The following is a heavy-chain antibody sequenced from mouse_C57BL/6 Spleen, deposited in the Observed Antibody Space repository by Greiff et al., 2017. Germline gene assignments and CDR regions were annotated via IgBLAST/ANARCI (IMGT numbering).Heavy chain of an antibody. CDR2: IYPGDGDT. CDR1: GYAFSSSW. J-gene: IGHJ3*01. V-gene: IGHV1-82*01. Sequence: VKLQEPGPELVKPGASVKISCKASGYAFSSSWMNWVKQRPGKGLEWIGRIYPGDGDTNYNGKFKGKATLTADKSSSTAYMQLSSLTSEDSAVYFCARSYYDDELFAYWGQGTLVTVSA. D-gene: IGHD2-4*01. CDR3: ARSYYDDELFAY.